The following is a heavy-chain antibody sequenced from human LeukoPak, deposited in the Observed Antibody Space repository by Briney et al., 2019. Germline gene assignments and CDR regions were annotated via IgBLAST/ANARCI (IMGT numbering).Heavy chain of an antibody. J-gene: IGHJ4*02. CDR3: ARDQNYYGSGSYFIY. Sequence: GASVKVSCKASGYTFASYGITWVRQAPGQGLEWMGWISANNGDTNYAQKLQGRVTMTTDTSTSTAYMELRSLRSDDTAVYHCARDQNYYGSGSYFIYWGQGTPVTVSS. CDR2: ISANNGDT. V-gene: IGHV1-18*01. D-gene: IGHD3-10*01. CDR1: GYTFASYG.